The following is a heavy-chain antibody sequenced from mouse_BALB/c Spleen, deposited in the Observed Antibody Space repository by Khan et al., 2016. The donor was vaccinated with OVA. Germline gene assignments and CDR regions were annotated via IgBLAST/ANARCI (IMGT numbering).Heavy chain of an antibody. J-gene: IGHJ2*01. V-gene: IGHV1S132*01. CDR1: GYIFTSYW. D-gene: IGHD4-1*01. CDR3: SKSDTGRYYFDF. CDR2: IFPGTGST. Sequence: VELVESGAELVRPGASVKLSCKTSGYIFTSYWIHWVKQKSGQGLEWIARIFPGTGSTYYSEKFKGKATLTADTSSSTAYMQLSSLTSEDTAVYFGSKSDTGRYYFDFWGQGTTLTVSS.